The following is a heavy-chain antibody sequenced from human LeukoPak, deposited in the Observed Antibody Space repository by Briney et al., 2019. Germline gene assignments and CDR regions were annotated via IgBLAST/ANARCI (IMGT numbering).Heavy chain of an antibody. V-gene: IGHV3-21*01. CDR3: ARGPHQVVVVVAEALDY. J-gene: IGHJ4*02. D-gene: IGHD2-15*01. Sequence: GGSLRLSCAASGFTFSNAWMSWVRQAPGKGLEWVSSISSSSSYIYYADSVKGRFTISRDNAKNSLYLQMNSLRAEDTAVYYCARGPHQVVVVVAEALDYWGQGTLVTVSS. CDR1: GFTFSNAW. CDR2: ISSSSSYI.